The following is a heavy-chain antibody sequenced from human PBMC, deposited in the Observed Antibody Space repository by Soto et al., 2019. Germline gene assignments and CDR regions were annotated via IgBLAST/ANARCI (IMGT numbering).Heavy chain of an antibody. J-gene: IGHJ6*02. CDR1: GGSISSVGYY. D-gene: IGHD2-15*01. Sequence: SDTLSLTCTVSGGSISSVGYYWSWIRQHPGKGVEWIGYIYYSGSTYYTPSLKSRLTLSVHTSKNQFSLKLSSVTAADTAVYYCARYCSGGSCSNQNSYYGLDLWGQGTTVTVSS. CDR3: ARYCSGGSCSNQNSYYGLDL. V-gene: IGHV4-31*03. CDR2: IYYSGST.